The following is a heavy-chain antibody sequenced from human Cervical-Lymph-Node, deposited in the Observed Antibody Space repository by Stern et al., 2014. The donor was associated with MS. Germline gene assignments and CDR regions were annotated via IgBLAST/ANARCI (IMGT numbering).Heavy chain of an antibody. CDR1: GDSISTTTW. CDR3: ARWRGTGLFDY. V-gene: IGHV4-4*02. D-gene: IGHD3/OR15-3a*01. J-gene: IGHJ4*02. Sequence: QLQLQESGPGLVKPSGTLSLTCAVSGDSISTTTWWTWVRQSPGKGLEWIGKIPHRGITAYSPSVKSRVPISLDTSKNQFSLRLNSVTAADTAMYFCARWRGTGLFDYWGQGAQVTVSS. CDR2: IPHRGIT.